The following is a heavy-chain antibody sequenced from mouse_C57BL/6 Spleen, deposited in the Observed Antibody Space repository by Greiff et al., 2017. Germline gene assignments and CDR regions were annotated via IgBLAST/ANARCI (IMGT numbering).Heavy chain of an antibody. CDR3: AREGGNYGTMGAMDY. CDR2: ISYSGST. D-gene: IGHD2-1*01. V-gene: IGHV3-1*01. CDR1: GYSITSGYD. Sequence: VQLQQSGPGMVKPSQSLSLTCTVTGYSITSGYDWHWIRHFPGNKLEWMGYISYSGSTNYNPSLKSRISITHDTSKNHFFLKLNSVTTEDTATYYCAREGGNYGTMGAMDYWGQGTSVTVSS. J-gene: IGHJ4*01.